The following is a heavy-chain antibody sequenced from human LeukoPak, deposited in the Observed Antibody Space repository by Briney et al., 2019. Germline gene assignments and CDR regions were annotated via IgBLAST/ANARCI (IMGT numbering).Heavy chain of an antibody. CDR1: GGSISSYY. D-gene: IGHD6-13*01. CDR2: IYHSGTT. Sequence: SETLSLTCTVSGGSISSYYWNWIRQPPGKGLEWIGDIYHSGTTNCNPSLKSRVTISVDTSKNQFSLKLSSVTAADTAVYYCAGMGSSWWVGWFDPWGQGTLVTVSS. CDR3: AGMGSSWWVGWFDP. V-gene: IGHV4-59*01. J-gene: IGHJ5*02.